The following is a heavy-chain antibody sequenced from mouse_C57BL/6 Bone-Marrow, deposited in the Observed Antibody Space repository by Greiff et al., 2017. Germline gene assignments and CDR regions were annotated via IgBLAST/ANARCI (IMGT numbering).Heavy chain of an antibody. CDR2: FYPGSGSI. J-gene: IGHJ1*03. CDR1: GYTFTEYT. Sequence: VQLQQSGAELVKPGASVKLSCKASGYTFTEYTIHWVKQRSGQGLEWIGWFYPGSGSIKYNEKFKDKATLTADKSSSTVYMELSRLTTEESAVYFCARHEAHYYGRSRWYFDVWGTGTTVTVSS. V-gene: IGHV1-62-2*01. D-gene: IGHD1-1*01. CDR3: ARHEAHYYGRSRWYFDV.